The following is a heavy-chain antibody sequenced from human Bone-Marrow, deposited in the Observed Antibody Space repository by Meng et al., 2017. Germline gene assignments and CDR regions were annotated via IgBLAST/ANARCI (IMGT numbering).Heavy chain of an antibody. CDR2: ISYDGSNK. Sequence: GESLKISCAASGFTFSSYAMHWVRQAPGKGLGWGAVISYDGSNKYYADSVKGRFTISRDNSKNTLYLQMNSLRAEDTAVYYCARDRWQQWQGRVFYYYYGMDVWGQGTTVTVSS. V-gene: IGHV3-30*01. J-gene: IGHJ6*02. CDR1: GFTFSSYA. CDR3: ARDRWQQWQGRVFYYYYGMDV. D-gene: IGHD6-19*01.